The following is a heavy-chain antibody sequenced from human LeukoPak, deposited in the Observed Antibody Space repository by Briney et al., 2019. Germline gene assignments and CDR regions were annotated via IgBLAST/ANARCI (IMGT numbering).Heavy chain of an antibody. CDR3: ARLGLWFGELPLDY. CDR2: ISYDGSNK. J-gene: IGHJ4*02. D-gene: IGHD3-10*01. CDR1: GFTFSSYA. V-gene: IGHV3-30-3*01. Sequence: GGSLRLSCAASGFTFSSYAMHWARQAPGKGLEWVAVISYDGSNKYYADSVKGRFTISRDNSKNTLYLQMNSLRAEDTAVYYCARLGLWFGELPLDYWGQGTLVTVSS.